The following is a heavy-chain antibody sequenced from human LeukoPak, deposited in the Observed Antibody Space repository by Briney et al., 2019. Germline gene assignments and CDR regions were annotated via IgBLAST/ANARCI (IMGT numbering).Heavy chain of an antibody. CDR3: ARVPYYYDSSGYPWWWFDP. CDR1: GGSFSGYY. J-gene: IGHJ5*02. D-gene: IGHD3-22*01. Sequence: SETLSLTCAVYGGSFSGYYWSWIRQHPGKGLEWIGYIYYSGSTYYNPSLKSRVTISVDTSKNQFSLKLSSVTAADTAVYYCARVPYYYDSSGYPWWWFDPWGQGTLVTVSS. V-gene: IGHV4-31*11. CDR2: IYYSGST.